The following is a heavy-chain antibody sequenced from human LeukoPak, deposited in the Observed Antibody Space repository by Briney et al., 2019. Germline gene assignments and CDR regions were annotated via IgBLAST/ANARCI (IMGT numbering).Heavy chain of an antibody. CDR3: ARDYYDSRGYYSPFDY. V-gene: IGHV3-30*02. CDR2: IRSDGSNK. J-gene: IGHJ4*02. CDR1: GFSFSSYG. D-gene: IGHD3-22*01. Sequence: GGSLRLSCAGSGFSFSSYGMHWVRQAPGKGLEWMAFIRSDGSNKYYADSVKGRFTISRDNSKNTLYLQMNSLRAEDTAVYYCARDYYDSRGYYSPFDYWGQGTLVTVSS.